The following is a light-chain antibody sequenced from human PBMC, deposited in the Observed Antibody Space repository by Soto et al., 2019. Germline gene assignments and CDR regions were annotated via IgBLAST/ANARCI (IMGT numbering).Light chain of an antibody. CDR1: SSDVGGYNY. CDR2: DVS. CDR3: NSYTSSSSYV. Sequence: QSVLTQPASVSGSPGQWITISCTGTSSDVGGYNYVSWYQHHPGKGPKLIIYDVSDRPSGVSNRFSGSKSGNTASLTIFGLQAEDEADYYCNSYTSSSSYVFGTGSKVPV. V-gene: IGLV2-14*03. J-gene: IGLJ1*01.